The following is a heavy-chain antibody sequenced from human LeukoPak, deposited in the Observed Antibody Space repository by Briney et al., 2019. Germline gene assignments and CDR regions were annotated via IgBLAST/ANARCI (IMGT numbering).Heavy chain of an antibody. CDR1: GFTFSSYG. V-gene: IGHV3-23*01. J-gene: IGHJ6*02. CDR2: TGGSGGTT. Sequence: GGSLRLSCAASGFTFSSYGMHWVRQAPGKGLEWVSATGGSGGTTYYADSVKGRFTISRDNSKNTLYLQMNSLRVEDTAVYYCAKAVAGTGFYYYGMDVWGQGTTVTVSS. CDR3: AKAVAGTGFYYYGMDV. D-gene: IGHD6-19*01.